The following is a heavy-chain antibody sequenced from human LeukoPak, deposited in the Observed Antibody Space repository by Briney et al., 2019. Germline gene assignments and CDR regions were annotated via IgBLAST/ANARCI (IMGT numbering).Heavy chain of an antibody. J-gene: IGHJ3*02. CDR3: AKGAGSYSYDAFDI. CDR1: GFTFDDYA. Sequence: GGSLRLSCAASGFTFDDYAMHWVRQAPGKGLEWVSGISWNSGSIGYADSVKGRFTISRDNAKNSLYLQMNGLRAEDTALYYCAKGAGSYSYDAFDIWGQGTMVTVSS. D-gene: IGHD3-10*01. V-gene: IGHV3-9*01. CDR2: ISWNSGSI.